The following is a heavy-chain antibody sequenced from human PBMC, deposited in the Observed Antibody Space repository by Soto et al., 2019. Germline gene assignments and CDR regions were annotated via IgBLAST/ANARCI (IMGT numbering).Heavy chain of an antibody. CDR3: ARDLAAGLVDY. Sequence: HVQLVQSGAEMKKPGASVKVSCKASGYTFTSYGISWVRQAPGQGLEWMGWISAYNGNTNYAQMLQVRVTMTTDTSTSTAYMELRSLTSDDTAVYYCARDLAAGLVDYWGQGTLVTVSS. CDR2: ISAYNGNT. D-gene: IGHD6-19*01. CDR1: GYTFTSYG. J-gene: IGHJ4*02. V-gene: IGHV1-18*01.